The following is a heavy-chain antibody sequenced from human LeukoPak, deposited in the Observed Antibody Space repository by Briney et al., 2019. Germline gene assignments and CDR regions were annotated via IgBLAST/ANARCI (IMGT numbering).Heavy chain of an antibody. CDR2: INQDGSET. J-gene: IGHJ5*02. V-gene: IGHV3-7*03. Sequence: GGSLRLSCAASGFTFSTYWMRWVRQAPGRGLEWVASINQDGSETYYVDSVKGRFTISRDNSKNTLYLQMNSLRAEDTAVYYCAKDGEEYQLLYSDWFDPWGQGTLVTVSS. CDR3: AKDGEEYQLLYSDWFDP. CDR1: GFTFSTYW. D-gene: IGHD2-2*02.